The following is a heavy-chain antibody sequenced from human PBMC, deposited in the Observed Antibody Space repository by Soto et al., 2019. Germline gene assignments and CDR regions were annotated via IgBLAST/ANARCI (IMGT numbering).Heavy chain of an antibody. J-gene: IGHJ4*02. CDR1: GFTFSSYG. CDR2: ISYDGSNK. V-gene: IGHV3-30*18. D-gene: IGHD5-18*01. Sequence: QVQLVESGGGVVQPGRSLRLSCAASGFTFSSYGMHWVRQAPGKGLEWVEVISYDGSNKYYADSVKGQFSIYRDNSKNTLYRQMNSLKAEDTAVYYCAKEDYGYSYGYSQIDYWCQVTLVTVSS. CDR3: AKEDYGYSYGYSQIDY.